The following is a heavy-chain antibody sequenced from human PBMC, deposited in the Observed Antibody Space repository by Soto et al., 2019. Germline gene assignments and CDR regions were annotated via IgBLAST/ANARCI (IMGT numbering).Heavy chain of an antibody. CDR1: GYTFTGYY. Sequence: ASVKVSCKASGYTFTGYYMHWVRQAPGQGLEWMGWINPNSGGTNYAQKFQGRVTMTRDTSISTAYMELSRLRSDDMAVYYCARDEPIFGEEYGMDVWGQGTTVTVSS. CDR3: ARDEPIFGEEYGMDV. J-gene: IGHJ6*02. V-gene: IGHV1-2*02. CDR2: INPNSGGT. D-gene: IGHD3-3*01.